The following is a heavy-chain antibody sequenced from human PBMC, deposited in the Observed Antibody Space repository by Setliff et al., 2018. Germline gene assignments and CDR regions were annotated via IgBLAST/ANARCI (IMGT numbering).Heavy chain of an antibody. CDR2: VDHSGST. CDR3: ARDYQGGRFDP. D-gene: IGHD3-16*01. V-gene: IGHV4-59*01. CDR1: GGFTSSFY. Sequence: SETLSLTCTISGGFTSSFYWSWIRQAPGKGLEWIGYVDHSGSTNFSPSLKSRGTISVDTSKTQVSLTLTSVTAADTAVYYCARDYQGGRFDPWGPGTLVTVSS. J-gene: IGHJ5*02.